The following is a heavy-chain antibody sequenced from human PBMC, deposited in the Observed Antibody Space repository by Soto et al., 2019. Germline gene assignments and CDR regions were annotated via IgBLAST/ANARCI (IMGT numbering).Heavy chain of an antibody. V-gene: IGHV4-61*01. D-gene: IGHD6-13*01. Sequence: SETLSLTCTVSGGFVSRGNAYWTWIRQPPGKGLEWIGEINHRGSTNNNPSLKSRVTISVDTSKNQFSLKLSSVTAADTAVYYCARGYIAAAWDWFDPWGQGTLVTASS. CDR3: ARGYIAAAWDWFDP. CDR1: GGFVSRGNAY. CDR2: INHRGST. J-gene: IGHJ5*02.